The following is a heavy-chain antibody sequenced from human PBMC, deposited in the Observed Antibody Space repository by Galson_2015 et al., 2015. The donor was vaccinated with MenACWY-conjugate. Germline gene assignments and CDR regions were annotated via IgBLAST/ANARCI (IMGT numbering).Heavy chain of an antibody. V-gene: IGHV3-33*08. Sequence: SLRLSCATSGFTFSSFGMHWVRQAPGKGLEWVAFIWYDGENENYKDSVKGRFSISRDNSKKKLYLQMNSLTSEDTALYFCARGDHSSSLEGYFQHWGQGTVVIVSS. J-gene: IGHJ1*01. CDR2: IWYDGENE. CDR1: GFTFSSFG. CDR3: ARGDHSSSLEGYFQH. D-gene: IGHD6-6*01.